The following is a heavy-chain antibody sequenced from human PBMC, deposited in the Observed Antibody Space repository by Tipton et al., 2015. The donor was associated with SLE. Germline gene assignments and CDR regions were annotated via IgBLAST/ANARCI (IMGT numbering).Heavy chain of an antibody. CDR3: AKDQSRYGDSFDY. J-gene: IGHJ4*02. V-gene: IGHV3-30*02. CDR2: TRYDGSNK. D-gene: IGHD4-17*01. Sequence: QVQLVQSGGGVVQPGGSLRLSCAASGFTFSTYGMHWVRQAPGKGLEWVAFTRYDGSNKYYADSVKGRFTISRDNSKNTLYLQMNSLRAEDTAVYFCAKDQSRYGDSFDYWGQGTLVTVSS. CDR1: GFTFSTYG.